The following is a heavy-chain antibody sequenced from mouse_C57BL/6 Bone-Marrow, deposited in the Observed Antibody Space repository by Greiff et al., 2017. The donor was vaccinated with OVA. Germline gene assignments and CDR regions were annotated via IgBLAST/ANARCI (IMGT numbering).Heavy chain of an antibody. J-gene: IGHJ2*01. V-gene: IGHV1-80*01. CDR3: ARRVFYYGNHCDY. D-gene: IGHD2-1*01. Sequence: VQLQQSGAELVKPGASVKISCKASGYAFSSYWMNWVKQRPGKGLEWIGQIYPGDGDTNYNGKFKGKATLTADKSSSTAYMQLSSLTSEDSAVYFCARRVFYYGNHCDYWGQGTTLTVSS. CDR2: IYPGDGDT. CDR1: GYAFSSYW.